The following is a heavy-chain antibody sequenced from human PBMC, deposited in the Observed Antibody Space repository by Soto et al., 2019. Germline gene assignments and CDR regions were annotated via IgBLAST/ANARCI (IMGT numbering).Heavy chain of an antibody. J-gene: IGHJ5*02. Sequence: ASVTVSCKASGYTFTSYGISWVRQAPGQGREWMGWISAYNGNTNYAQKLQGRVTMTTDTSTSTAYMELRSLRSDDTAVYYCARDGVDIVVVVAAEYWFDPWGQGTLVTVSS. CDR3: ARDGVDIVVVVAAEYWFDP. V-gene: IGHV1-18*01. CDR2: ISAYNGNT. CDR1: GYTFTSYG. D-gene: IGHD2-15*01.